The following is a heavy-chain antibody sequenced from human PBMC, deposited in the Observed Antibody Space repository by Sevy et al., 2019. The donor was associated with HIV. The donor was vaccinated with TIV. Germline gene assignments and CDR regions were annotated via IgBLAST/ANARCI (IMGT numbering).Heavy chain of an antibody. D-gene: IGHD3-22*01. V-gene: IGHV5-51*01. CDR3: ARRGYYDSSGYYTYGMDV. J-gene: IGHJ6*02. CDR2: MYPDDSDT. Sequence: GESLKISCKGSGYRFTSYWIGWVRQMPGKGLEWMGIMYPDDSDTRYSPSFQGQVTISADKSITTAHLQWTSLKASDTAIYYCARRGYYDSSGYYTYGMDVWGQGTTVTVSS. CDR1: GYRFTSYW.